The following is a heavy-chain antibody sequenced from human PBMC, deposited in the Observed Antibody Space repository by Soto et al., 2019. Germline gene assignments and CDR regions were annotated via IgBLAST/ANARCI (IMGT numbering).Heavy chain of an antibody. CDR3: ARAGYCSSTSCYQSLFDY. Sequence: SETLSLTCTVSGGSISSSSYYWGWIRQPPGKGLEWIGSIYYSGSTYYNPSLKSRVTISVDTSKNQFSLKLSSVTAADTAVYYCARAGYCSSTSCYQSLFDYWGQGSLVTVSS. CDR2: IYYSGST. D-gene: IGHD2-2*01. J-gene: IGHJ4*02. V-gene: IGHV4-39*07. CDR1: GGSISSSSYY.